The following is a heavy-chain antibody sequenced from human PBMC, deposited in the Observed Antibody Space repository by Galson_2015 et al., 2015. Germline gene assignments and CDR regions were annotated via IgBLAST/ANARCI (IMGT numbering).Heavy chain of an antibody. CDR2: ITGDGGIA. CDR3: AKGDRDGGPYFLDY. D-gene: IGHD5-24*01. J-gene: IGHJ4*02. Sequence: SLRLSCAGSGFTLSSYTMNWVRQAPGKGLEWVSAITGDGGIAGYADSVRGRFTISRDNSKNTLYLQTNSLRAEDTAVFYCAKGDRDGGPYFLDYWGQGILVTVSS. CDR1: GFTLSSYT. V-gene: IGHV3-23*01.